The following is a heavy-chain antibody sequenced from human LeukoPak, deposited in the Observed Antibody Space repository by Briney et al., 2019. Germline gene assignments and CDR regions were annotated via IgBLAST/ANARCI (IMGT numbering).Heavy chain of an antibody. CDR1: GYSFTTYW. Sequence: GASLKISCKGSGYSFTTYWIAWVRQMPGKGLEWMGIIYPGDSDARYSPSFQGQVTISADKSISTAYLQWNSLKASDTAMYYRARRVAYYDMDVWGQGTTVTVSS. CDR2: IYPGDSDA. CDR3: ARRVAYYDMDV. V-gene: IGHV5-51*01. J-gene: IGHJ6*02.